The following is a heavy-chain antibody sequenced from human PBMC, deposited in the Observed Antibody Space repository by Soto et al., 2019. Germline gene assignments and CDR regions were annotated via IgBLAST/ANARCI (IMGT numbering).Heavy chain of an antibody. J-gene: IGHJ4*02. CDR2: INALSGDT. Sequence: QVQVVQSGAEVKKPGASVKVSCKTSGYSFSGHYVHWVRQAPGPGLEWMGWINALSGDTEYAQKFQGRVTMTRDTSINTAYMELDRLSSDDTAMYYCATGGAAGAFFDYWGQGALVTVSS. CDR1: GYSFSGHY. CDR3: ATGGAAGAFFDY. D-gene: IGHD1-1*01. V-gene: IGHV1-2*02.